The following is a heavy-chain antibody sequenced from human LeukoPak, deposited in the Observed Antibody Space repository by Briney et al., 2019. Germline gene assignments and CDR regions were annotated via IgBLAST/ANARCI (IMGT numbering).Heavy chain of an antibody. V-gene: IGHV3-21*01. CDR1: GFTFSSYS. D-gene: IGHD6-19*01. CDR2: FSSSSSYI. Sequence: GSLRLSCAASGFTFSSYSMNWVRQAPGKGLEWVSSFSSSSSYIYYADSVKGRFTISRDNAKNSLYLQMNSLRAEDTAVYYCARGSGSGWYGGVYYFDYWGQGTLVTVSS. CDR3: ARGSGSGWYGGVYYFDY. J-gene: IGHJ4*02.